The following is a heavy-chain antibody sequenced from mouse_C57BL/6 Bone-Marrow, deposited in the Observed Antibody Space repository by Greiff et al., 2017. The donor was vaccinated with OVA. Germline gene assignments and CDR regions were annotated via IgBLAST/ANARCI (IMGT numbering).Heavy chain of an antibody. CDR1: GFTFSSYA. Sequence: DVMLVESGGGLVKPGGSLKLSCAASGFTFSSYAMSWVRQTPEKRLEWVATISDGGSYTYYPDNVKGRFTISRDNAKNNLYLQMSQLKSEDTAMYYGARDSSGFYYFDYWGQGTTLTVSS. J-gene: IGHJ2*01. V-gene: IGHV5-4*01. D-gene: IGHD3-2*02. CDR3: ARDSSGFYYFDY. CDR2: ISDGGSYT.